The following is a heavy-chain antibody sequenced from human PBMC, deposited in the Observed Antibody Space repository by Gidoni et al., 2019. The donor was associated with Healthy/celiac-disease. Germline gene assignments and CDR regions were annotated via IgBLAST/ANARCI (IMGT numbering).Heavy chain of an antibody. D-gene: IGHD3-22*01. CDR1: AFTFSSYA. J-gene: IGHJ4*02. CDR3: AKFSSNKSGYYLLDY. V-gene: IGHV3-23*01. CDR2: ISGSGGST. Sequence: EVQLLESGGGLVQPGRSLRLSCAASAFTFSSYAMSWVRQAPGKGLEWVSAISGSGGSTYYAESVKGRFTISRDNSKNTLYLQMNSLRAEDTAVYYCAKFSSNKSGYYLLDYWGQGTLVTVSS.